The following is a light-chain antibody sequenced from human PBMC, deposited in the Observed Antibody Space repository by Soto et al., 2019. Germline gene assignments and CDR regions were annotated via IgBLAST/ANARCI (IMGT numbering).Light chain of an antibody. CDR2: DVS. CDR1: SSVVGGYNY. V-gene: IGLV2-11*01. CDR3: CSYAGSYTYV. Sequence: QSALTQPRSVSGSPGQSVTLSCTVTSSVVGGYNYVSWYQQHPGKAPKLMIYDVSKRPSGVPDRFSGSKSGNTASLTISGLQAEDEADYYCCSYAGSYTYVFGTGTKVTVL. J-gene: IGLJ1*01.